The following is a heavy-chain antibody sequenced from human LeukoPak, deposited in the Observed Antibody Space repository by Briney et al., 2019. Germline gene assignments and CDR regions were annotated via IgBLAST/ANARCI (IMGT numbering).Heavy chain of an antibody. Sequence: PGGSLRLSCAASGFNLDDFAMHWVRLPPGKGLQWVSSISWDSGSSVYAESVKGRFTISRDNAKNSLYLQMNSLTPEDTALYYCIKDLRLDIHLDTFDIWGQATMVTVSS. D-gene: IGHD5-12*01. CDR2: ISWDSGSS. V-gene: IGHV3-9*01. CDR1: GFNLDDFA. CDR3: IKDLRLDIHLDTFDI. J-gene: IGHJ3*02.